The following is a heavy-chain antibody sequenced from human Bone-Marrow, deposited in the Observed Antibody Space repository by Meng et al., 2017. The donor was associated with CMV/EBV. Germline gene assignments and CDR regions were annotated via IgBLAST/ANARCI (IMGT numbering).Heavy chain of an antibody. D-gene: IGHD3-3*01. V-gene: IGHV4-34*01. Sequence: SQTLSLTCAGYGGSFSGYHWSWIRQPPGKGLEWIGEVYHSGGTNYDPSLKRRVTISLDMSKNHFSLKLSSVTAADTGVYYCASQNFWSGDAYWGQGMLVTFSS. J-gene: IGHJ4*02. CDR2: VYHSGGT. CDR1: GGSFSGYH. CDR3: ASQNFWSGDAY.